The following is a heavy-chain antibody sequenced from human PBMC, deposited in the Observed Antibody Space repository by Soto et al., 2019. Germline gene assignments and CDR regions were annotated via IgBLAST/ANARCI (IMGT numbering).Heavy chain of an antibody. J-gene: IGHJ4*02. CDR2: INHSGST. D-gene: IGHD5-18*01. V-gene: IGHV4-34*01. CDR1: GGSFSGYY. Sequence: SETLSLTCAVYGGSFSGYYWSWIRQPPGKGLEWIGEINHSGSTNYNPSLKSRVTISVDTSKNQFSLKLSSVTAADTAVYYCARVSYGPQGANQCFDYWGQGTLVTVSS. CDR3: ARVSYGPQGANQCFDY.